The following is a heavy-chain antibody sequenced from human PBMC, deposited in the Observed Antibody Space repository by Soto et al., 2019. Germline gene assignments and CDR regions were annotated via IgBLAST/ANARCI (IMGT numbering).Heavy chain of an antibody. CDR3: AKARGWGVSGWFEP. J-gene: IGHJ5*02. V-gene: IGHV3-23*01. CDR1: GFTFSSYA. Sequence: PGWSLRLSCAASGFTFSSYAMSLVRQAPGKGLEWVSAISGSGGSTYYADSVKGRFTISRDNSKNTLYLQMNSLRAEDTAVYYCAKARGWGVSGWFEPWGEGTLVAVSS. CDR2: ISGSGGST. D-gene: IGHD6-19*01.